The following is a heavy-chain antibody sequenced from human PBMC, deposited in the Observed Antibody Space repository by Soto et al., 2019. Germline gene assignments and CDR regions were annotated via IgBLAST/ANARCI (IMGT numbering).Heavy chain of an antibody. V-gene: IGHV3-43*02. D-gene: IGHD1-26*01. J-gene: IGHJ4*02. Sequence: GGSLRLSCAASGFTFDDYAMHWVRQAPGKGLEWVSLISGDGGSTYYADSVKGRFTISRDNSKNSLYLQMNSLRTEDTALYYCAKDIEYSGSYYFDYWGQGTLVTVSS. CDR1: GFTFDDYA. CDR3: AKDIEYSGSYYFDY. CDR2: ISGDGGST.